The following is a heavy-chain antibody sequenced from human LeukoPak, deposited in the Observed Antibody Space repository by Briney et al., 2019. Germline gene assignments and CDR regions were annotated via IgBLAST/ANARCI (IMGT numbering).Heavy chain of an antibody. Sequence: GGSLRLSCAASGFTFSSYAMSWVRQAPGKGLEWVSAICGSGGSTYYADSVKGRFTVSRDNSKNPRYLQMNSLRAEDTAVYYCAKVGLADVLWGQGTLVTVSS. CDR3: AKVGLADVL. J-gene: IGHJ4*02. CDR2: ICGSGGST. D-gene: IGHD3-16*01. CDR1: GFTFSSYA. V-gene: IGHV3-23*01.